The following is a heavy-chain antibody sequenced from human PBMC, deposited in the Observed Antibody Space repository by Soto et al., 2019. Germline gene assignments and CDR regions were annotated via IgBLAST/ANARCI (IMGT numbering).Heavy chain of an antibody. Sequence: SETLSLTCAVYGGSFSGYYWSWIRQPPGKGLEWIGETNHSGSTNYNPSLKSRVTISVDTSKNQFSLKLSSVTAADTAVYYCARTIFGVVSKVRYYYYYGMDVWGQGTTVTVSS. CDR2: TNHSGST. D-gene: IGHD3-3*01. J-gene: IGHJ6*02. CDR1: GGSFSGYY. V-gene: IGHV4-34*01. CDR3: ARTIFGVVSKVRYYYYYGMDV.